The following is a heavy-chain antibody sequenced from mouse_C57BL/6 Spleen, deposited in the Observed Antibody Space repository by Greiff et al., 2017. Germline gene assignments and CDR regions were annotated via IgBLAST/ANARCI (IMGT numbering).Heavy chain of an antibody. CDR1: GYSITSGYD. Sequence: EVQVVESGPGMVKPSQSLSLTCTVTGYSITSGYDWHWIRHFPGNKLEWMGYISYSGSTNYNPSLKSRISITHDTSKNHFFLKLNSVTTEDTATYYCARGAPLYPWFAYWGQGTLVTVSA. CDR2: ISYSGST. CDR3: ARGAPLYPWFAY. J-gene: IGHJ3*01. V-gene: IGHV3-1*01. D-gene: IGHD2-3*01.